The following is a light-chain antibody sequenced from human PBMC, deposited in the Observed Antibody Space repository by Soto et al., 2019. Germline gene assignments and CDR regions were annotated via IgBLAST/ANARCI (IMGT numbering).Light chain of an antibody. J-gene: IGKJ1*01. V-gene: IGKV3-20*01. CDR3: HQCGSSPWT. CDR2: GTS. Sequence: EIVLTQSPGPLSLSPGERATLSCRASQSVGSSYLAWYQQKPGQAPRLLIYGTSSRATGIPDRFSGSGSGTDFTLTISRLEPEDFAVYYCHQCGSSPWTFGQGTKVEIK. CDR1: QSVGSSY.